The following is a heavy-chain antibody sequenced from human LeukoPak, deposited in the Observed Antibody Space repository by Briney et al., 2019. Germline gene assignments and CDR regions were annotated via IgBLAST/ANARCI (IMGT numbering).Heavy chain of an antibody. CDR1: GGSISSSIYC. CDR3: ARLPDNYYDSSGYPYYFDY. Sequence: SETLSLTCSVSGGSISSSIYCWGWVRQPPGKGLEWIGNICYSGSTYYNPSLKSRVTISVDTSKNQFSLKLSSVTAADTAVYYCARLPDNYYDSSGYPYYFDYWGQGTLVTVSS. V-gene: IGHV4-39*01. D-gene: IGHD3-22*01. CDR2: ICYSGST. J-gene: IGHJ4*02.